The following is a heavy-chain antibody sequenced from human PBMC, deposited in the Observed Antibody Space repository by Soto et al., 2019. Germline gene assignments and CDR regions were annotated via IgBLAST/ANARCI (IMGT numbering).Heavy chain of an antibody. CDR2: LSGSGGDT. J-gene: IGHJ4*02. CDR1: GFTFSSYA. D-gene: IGHD6-13*01. V-gene: IGHV3-23*01. CDR3: AKGATTSSWSALDY. Sequence: GGSLRLSCAASGFTFSSYAMSWVRQAPGKGLEWVSILSGSGGDTSYADSVKGRFTISRDNSDNTLHLQMNSLRVEDTAIYYSAKGATTSSWSALDYWGQGTLVTVSS.